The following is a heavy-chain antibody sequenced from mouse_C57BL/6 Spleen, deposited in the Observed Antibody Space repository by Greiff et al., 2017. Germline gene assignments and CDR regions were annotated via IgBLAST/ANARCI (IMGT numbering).Heavy chain of an antibody. CDR3: ARGTVVDYFDY. V-gene: IGHV1-80*01. Sequence: QVQLQQSGAELVKPGASVKISCKASGYAFSSYWMNWVKQRPGKGLEWIGQIYPGDGDTNYNGKFQGKATLTADKSSSTAYMQLSSLTSEDSAVYFCARGTVVDYFDYWGQGTTLTVSS. CDR2: IYPGDGDT. J-gene: IGHJ2*01. CDR1: GYAFSSYW. D-gene: IGHD1-1*01.